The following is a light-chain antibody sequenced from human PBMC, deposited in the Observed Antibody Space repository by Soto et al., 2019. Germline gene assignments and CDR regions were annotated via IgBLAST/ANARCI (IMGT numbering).Light chain of an antibody. CDR3: AAWDDSLSGLV. CDR1: RSNVGSYY. CDR2: SNS. V-gene: IGLV1-47*02. Sequence: QSVLTQPPSASGTPGQRVTISCSGSRSNVGSYYVYWFQQLPGTAPKLLIYSNSQRPSGVPDRFSGSKSGTSASLAISGLRSEDEADYYCAAWDDSLSGLVFGGGTKLTVL. J-gene: IGLJ2*01.